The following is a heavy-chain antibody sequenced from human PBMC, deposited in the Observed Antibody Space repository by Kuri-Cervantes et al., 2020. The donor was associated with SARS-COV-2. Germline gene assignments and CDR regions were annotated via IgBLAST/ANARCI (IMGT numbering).Heavy chain of an antibody. CDR1: GGSISSYY. D-gene: IGHD3-3*01. J-gene: IGHJ3*02. CDR3: ARADDFWSGHDAFDI. CDR2: IYTSGST. Sequence: SETLSLTCTVSGGSISSYYWSWIRQPAGEGLEWIGRIYTSGSTNYNPSLKSRVTMSVDTSKNQFSLKLSSVTAADTAVYYCARADDFWSGHDAFDIWGQGTMVTVSS. V-gene: IGHV4-4*07.